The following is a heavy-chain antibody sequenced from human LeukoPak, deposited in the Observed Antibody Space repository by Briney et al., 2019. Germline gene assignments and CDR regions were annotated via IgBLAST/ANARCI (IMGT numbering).Heavy chain of an antibody. V-gene: IGHV3-66*02. CDR1: GITVSRNY. CDR2: IYSGGGT. Sequence: GGSLRLSCAASGITVSRNYMSWVRQAPGKGLEWVSVIYSGGGTYYADSVKGRFTISRDNSNNTLYLQMNSLRAEDTAVYCCARTGGVNWGQGTLVTVSS. J-gene: IGHJ4*02. CDR3: ARTGGVN. D-gene: IGHD1-26*01.